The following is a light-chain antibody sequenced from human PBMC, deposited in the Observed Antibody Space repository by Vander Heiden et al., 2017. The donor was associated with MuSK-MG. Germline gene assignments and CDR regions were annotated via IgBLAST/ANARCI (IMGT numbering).Light chain of an antibody. Sequence: DIQLTQSPSFLSASVGDRVTITCRASQGISRYLAWYQQERGKAPKLLIYPASTLHSGVPSRFSGSGSVTEFTLTISSLQPEDFATYYCQHLNSSPHIFGHGTTVDIK. V-gene: IGKV1-9*01. CDR3: QHLNSSPHI. CDR2: PAS. J-gene: IGKJ3*01. CDR1: QGISRY.